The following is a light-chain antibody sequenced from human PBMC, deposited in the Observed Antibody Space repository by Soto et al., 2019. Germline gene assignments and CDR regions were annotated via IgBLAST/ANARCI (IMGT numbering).Light chain of an antibody. CDR3: SPYTSSNTYV. Sequence: QSVLAQPPSVSGSPGQSVAISCTGTSSDVGSYNRVSWYQQPPGTAPKVMIYEVSNRPSGVPDRFSGSKSGNTASLTISGLQAEDEADYYCSPYTSSNTYVFGTGTKGTVL. V-gene: IGLV2-18*02. CDR2: EVS. CDR1: SSDVGSYNR. J-gene: IGLJ1*01.